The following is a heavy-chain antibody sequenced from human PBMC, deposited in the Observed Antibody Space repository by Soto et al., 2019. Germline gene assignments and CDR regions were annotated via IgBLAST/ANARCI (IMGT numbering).Heavy chain of an antibody. CDR2: ISGSGGST. CDR1: GFTFSSYA. D-gene: IGHD5-12*01. Sequence: HPGGSLRLSCAASGFTFSSYAMSWVRQAPGKGLEWVSAISGSGGSTYYADSVKGRFTISRDNSKNTLYLQMNSLRAEDTAVYYCAKNVVYSGLPIDYWGQGTLVTVSS. J-gene: IGHJ4*02. CDR3: AKNVVYSGLPIDY. V-gene: IGHV3-23*01.